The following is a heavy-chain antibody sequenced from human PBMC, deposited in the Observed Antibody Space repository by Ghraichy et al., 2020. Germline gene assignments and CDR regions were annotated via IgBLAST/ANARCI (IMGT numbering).Heavy chain of an antibody. CDR2: IAKGGSGS. Sequence: GESLNISCATSGFIFDISWMTWVRQAPGKGLEWVATIAKGGSGSYYVDSVKGRFSISRDDAKNSLYLQMNSLRADDTAVYYCAYMDQGGGQGTPFTVSS. D-gene: IGHD3/OR15-3a*01. J-gene: IGHJ1*01. CDR3: AYMDQG. CDR1: GFIFDISW. V-gene: IGHV3-7*03.